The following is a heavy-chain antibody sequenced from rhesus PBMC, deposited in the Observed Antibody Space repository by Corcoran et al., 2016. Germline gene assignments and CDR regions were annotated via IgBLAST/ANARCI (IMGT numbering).Heavy chain of an antibody. CDR3: ARIPYCSGTYCSPHFDY. J-gene: IGHJ4*01. V-gene: IGHV2-174*01. D-gene: IGHD2-15*01. Sequence: QVTLKESGPALVKPTQTLTMTCTFSGFSITTSGMGVGWIRQPQGKALEWLALIYWDDDKYYSTSLKSLLTISKDTSKNQVVLTMTNMDPVDTATYYCARIPYCSGTYCSPHFDYWGQGVLVTVSS. CDR1: GFSITTSGMG. CDR2: IYWDDDK.